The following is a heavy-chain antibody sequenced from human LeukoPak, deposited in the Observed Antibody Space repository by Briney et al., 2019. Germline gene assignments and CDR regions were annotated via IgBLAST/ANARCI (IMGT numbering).Heavy chain of an antibody. V-gene: IGHV3-74*01. Sequence: GGSLRLSCAASGFTFSSYWMHWFRQAPGKGLVWVARINSDGSSTNYADSVNGRFTISRDNAKNTLYLQMNSLRAEDTAVYYCARLTPPFDYWGQGSLVTVSS. CDR1: GFTFSSYW. J-gene: IGHJ4*02. CDR3: ARLTPPFDY. CDR2: INSDGSST. D-gene: IGHD3-16*01.